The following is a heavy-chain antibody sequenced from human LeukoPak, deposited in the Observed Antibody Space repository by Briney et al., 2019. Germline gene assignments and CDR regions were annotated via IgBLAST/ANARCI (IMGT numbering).Heavy chain of an antibody. Sequence: GRSLRLSCAASGFTFSSYAMHWVRQAPGKGLEWVAVISYDGSNKYYADSVKGRFTISRDNSKSTLYLQMNSLRAEDTAVYYCARDLSSGFVYDYWGQGTLVTVSS. CDR2: ISYDGSNK. CDR3: ARDLSSGFVYDY. CDR1: GFTFSSYA. J-gene: IGHJ4*02. V-gene: IGHV3-30-3*01. D-gene: IGHD6-19*01.